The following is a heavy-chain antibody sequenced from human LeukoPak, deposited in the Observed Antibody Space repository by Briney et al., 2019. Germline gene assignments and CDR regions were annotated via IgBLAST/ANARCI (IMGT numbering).Heavy chain of an antibody. J-gene: IGHJ6*03. D-gene: IGHD4-23*01. CDR3: SKGGNSNYYYYMDV. CDR2: IRYDGSNK. CDR1: GFTFTTYG. Sequence: GGSLRLSCAASGFTFTTYGMHWVRQAPGEGLEWVAFIRYDGSNKYYADSVKGRFTISRDNSKNTLYLQMNSLRAEDAAVYYCSKGGNSNYYYYMDVWGKGATVTVSS. V-gene: IGHV3-30*02.